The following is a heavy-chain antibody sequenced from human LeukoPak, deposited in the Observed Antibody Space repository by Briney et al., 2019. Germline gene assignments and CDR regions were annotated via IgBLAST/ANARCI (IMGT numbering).Heavy chain of an antibody. J-gene: IGHJ4*02. CDR2: IYSGGST. V-gene: IGHV3-66*01. CDR1: GFTFSSYA. CDR3: AREVDSSSWYSSYYFDY. Sequence: TGGSLRLSCAASGFTFSSYAMSWVRQAPGKGLEWVSVIYSGGSTYYADSVKGRFTISRDNSKNTLYLQMNSLRAEDTAVYYCAREVDSSSWYSSYYFDYWGQGTLVTVSS. D-gene: IGHD6-13*01.